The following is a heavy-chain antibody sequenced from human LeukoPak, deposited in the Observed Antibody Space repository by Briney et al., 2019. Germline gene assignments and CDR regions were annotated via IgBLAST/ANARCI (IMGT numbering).Heavy chain of an antibody. CDR1: GGSISSSSYY. CDR2: IYYSGST. D-gene: IGHD6-6*01. V-gene: IGHV4-39*07. J-gene: IGHJ5*02. Sequence: SETLSLTCTVSGGSISSSSYYWGWIRQPPGKGLEWIGSIYYSGSTYYNPSLKSRVTISVDTSKNQFSLKLSSVTAADTAVYYCARDSRLAAPPNWFDPWGQGTPVTVSS. CDR3: ARDSRLAAPPNWFDP.